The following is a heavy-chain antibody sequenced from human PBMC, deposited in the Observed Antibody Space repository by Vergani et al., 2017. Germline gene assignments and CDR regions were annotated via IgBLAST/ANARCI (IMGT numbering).Heavy chain of an antibody. Sequence: QVQLVQSGAEVKKPGASVKVSCKASGYTFTSYYMHWVRQAPGQGLEWMGIINPSGGSTSYAQKFQGRVTMTRDTSTSTVYMDLSSLTSQDTAVYYCATQPPLQDFWGQGTLVSVSS. V-gene: IGHV1-46*01. CDR3: ATQPPLQDF. D-gene: IGHD4-23*01. CDR2: INPSGGST. CDR1: GYTFTSYY. J-gene: IGHJ4*02.